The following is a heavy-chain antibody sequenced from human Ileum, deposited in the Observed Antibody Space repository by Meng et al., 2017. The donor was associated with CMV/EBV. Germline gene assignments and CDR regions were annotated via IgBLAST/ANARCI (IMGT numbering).Heavy chain of an antibody. J-gene: IGHJ5*02. V-gene: IGHV4-34*01. CDR3: SRGADAYKSGGS. Sequence: QVQLQQWGEGLLRPSETRALTFGVYGGSFSNYYWSWIRKSPGKGLEWIGEIHPSGSTYYNPSLNSRVTMSVDTSKNQFSLNLRSVTAADTAVYYCSRGADAYKSGGSWGQGTLVTVSS. D-gene: IGHD5-24*01. CDR1: GGSFSNYY. CDR2: IHPSGST.